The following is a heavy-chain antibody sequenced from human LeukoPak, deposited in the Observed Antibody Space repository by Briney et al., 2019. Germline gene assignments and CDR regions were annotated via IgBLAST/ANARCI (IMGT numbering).Heavy chain of an antibody. CDR1: GYTFSGYY. Sequence: GASVKVSCKASGYTFSGYYIHWVRQAPGQGLEWTGWVNPDSGVTNYAQKFQGRVTMTRDTSIRTAYVELSRVRSDDTAVYYCARGAMGTTGDRAMVADYWGQGTLVTVSS. J-gene: IGHJ4*02. V-gene: IGHV1-2*02. CDR2: VNPDSGVT. D-gene: IGHD5-18*01. CDR3: ARGAMGTTGDRAMVADY.